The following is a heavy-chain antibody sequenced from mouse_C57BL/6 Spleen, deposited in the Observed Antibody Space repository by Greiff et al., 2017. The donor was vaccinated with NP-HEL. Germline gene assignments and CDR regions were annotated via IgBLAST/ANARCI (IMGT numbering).Heavy chain of an antibody. V-gene: IGHV5-12*01. Sequence: EVKVVESGGGLVQPGGSLKLSCAASGFTFSDYYMYWVRQTPEKRLEWVAYISNGGGSTYYPDTVKGRFTISRDNAKNTLYLQMSRLKSEDTAMYYCARRGLRQTYYAMDYWGQGTSVTVSS. CDR1: GFTFSDYY. J-gene: IGHJ4*01. CDR2: ISNGGGST. D-gene: IGHD2-2*01. CDR3: ARRGLRQTYYAMDY.